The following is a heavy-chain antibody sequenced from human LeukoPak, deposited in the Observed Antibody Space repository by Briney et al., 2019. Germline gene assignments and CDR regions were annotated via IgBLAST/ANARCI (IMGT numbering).Heavy chain of an antibody. Sequence: PSETLSLTCAVYGGSFSGYYWSWIRQPPGKGLEWIGEINHSGSTNYNPSLKSRVTISVDTSKNQFSLKLSSVTAADTAVYYCARGCGSSWYNFDYWGQGTPVTVSS. V-gene: IGHV4-34*01. J-gene: IGHJ4*02. D-gene: IGHD6-13*01. CDR1: GGSFSGYY. CDR2: INHSGST. CDR3: ARGCGSSWYNFDY.